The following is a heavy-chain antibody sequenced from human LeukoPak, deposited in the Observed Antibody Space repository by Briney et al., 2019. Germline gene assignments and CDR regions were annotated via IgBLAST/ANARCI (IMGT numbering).Heavy chain of an antibody. V-gene: IGHV1-2*02. CDR1: GYTFTGYY. Sequence: ASVTVSCTPSGYTFTGYYMHWVRQAPGQGLEWMGWINPNSGGTNYAHIFQGRVTMTRETSISTAYMELSRLRSDDTAVYYCARDRQGFYLRDGMDVWGQGTTVTVSS. D-gene: IGHD3-22*01. CDR3: ARDRQGFYLRDGMDV. CDR2: INPNSGGT. J-gene: IGHJ6*02.